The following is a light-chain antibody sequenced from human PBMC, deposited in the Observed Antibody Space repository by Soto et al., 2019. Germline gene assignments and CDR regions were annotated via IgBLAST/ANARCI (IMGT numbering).Light chain of an antibody. CDR1: QTISSW. CDR3: QQYSFYAT. CDR2: KAS. J-gene: IGKJ1*01. Sequence: DIQMTQSPSTLSASVGDRVTITYRASQTISSWLAWYQQKPGKAPKLLIYKASTLESGVPSRFSGSGSGTDFTLTVTSLQPEDFATYYCQQYSFYATFGQGTKVEI. V-gene: IGKV1-5*03.